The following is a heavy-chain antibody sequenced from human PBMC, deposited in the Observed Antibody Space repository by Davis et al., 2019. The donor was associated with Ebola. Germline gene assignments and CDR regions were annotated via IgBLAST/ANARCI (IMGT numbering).Heavy chain of an antibody. CDR1: GFTFSNYA. Sequence: GESLKIPCAAPGFTFSNYAMSWVRQAPGKGLEWVSGISDSGANTHYADSVKGRFTISRDNSKNTLYLQMNSLRAEDTAVYYCAKGGGTSSSDFRRTWGQGTLVTVSS. J-gene: IGHJ5*02. CDR2: ISDSGANT. CDR3: AKGGGTSSSDFRRT. V-gene: IGHV3-23*01. D-gene: IGHD6-6*01.